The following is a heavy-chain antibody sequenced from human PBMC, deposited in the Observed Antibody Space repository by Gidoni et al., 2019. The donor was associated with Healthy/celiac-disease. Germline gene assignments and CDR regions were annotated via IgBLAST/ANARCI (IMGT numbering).Heavy chain of an antibody. CDR1: GGSISSGSYY. CDR3: ARSHKNIVVVPAAIDWFDP. D-gene: IGHD2-2*01. CDR2: IYTSGST. V-gene: IGHV4-61*02. J-gene: IGHJ5*02. Sequence: QVQLQESGPGLVKPSQTLSLTCTVSGGSISSGSYYWRWLWQPAGKGRKWIGRIYTSGSTNYNPALKSRVTISVDTSKNQCSLKLSSVTAADTAVYYCARSHKNIVVVPAAIDWFDPWGQGTLVTVSS.